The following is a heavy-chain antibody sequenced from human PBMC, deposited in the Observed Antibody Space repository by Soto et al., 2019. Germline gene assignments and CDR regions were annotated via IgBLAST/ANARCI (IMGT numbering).Heavy chain of an antibody. J-gene: IGHJ4*02. D-gene: IGHD3-10*01. CDR3: STGNTYFGLGI. CDR2: IYASVSA. CDR1: GGSISRGDYY. V-gene: IGHV4-30-4*01. Sequence: SETLSLTCLVSGGSISRGDYYWSLIRQPPGKGLEWIGYIYASVSAFYNPSLESRVSISVNTSKNQFSLNLRSVTAADTAVSYCSTGNTYFGLGIWGQGALVTVSS.